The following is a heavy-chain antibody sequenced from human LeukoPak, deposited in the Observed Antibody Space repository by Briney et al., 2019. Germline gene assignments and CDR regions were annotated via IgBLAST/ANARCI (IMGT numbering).Heavy chain of an antibody. CDR2: IYYSGST. D-gene: IGHD3-22*01. Sequence: PSETLSLTCTVSGGSISSGGYYWSWIRQHPGKGLEWIGYIYYSGSTYYNPSLKSRVTISVDTSKNQFSLKLSSATAADTAVYYCASSYYYDSSGYYGDAFDIWGQGTMVTVSS. CDR3: ASSYYYDSSGYYGDAFDI. CDR1: GGSISSGGYY. V-gene: IGHV4-31*03. J-gene: IGHJ3*02.